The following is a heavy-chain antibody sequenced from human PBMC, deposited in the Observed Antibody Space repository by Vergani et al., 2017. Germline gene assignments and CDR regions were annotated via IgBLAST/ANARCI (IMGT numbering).Heavy chain of an antibody. J-gene: IGHJ4*02. D-gene: IGHD1-26*01. CDR1: GFTFSGYY. V-gene: IGHV4-38-2*01. CDR2: IYYSGST. Sequence: QVQLVESGGGLVKPGGSLRLSCAASGFTFSGYYWGWIRQPPGKGLEWIGSIYYSGSTYYNPSLKSRVTISVDTSKNQFSLKLSSVTAADTAVYYCARRDRSYLTFDYWGQGTLVTVSS. CDR3: ARRDRSYLTFDY.